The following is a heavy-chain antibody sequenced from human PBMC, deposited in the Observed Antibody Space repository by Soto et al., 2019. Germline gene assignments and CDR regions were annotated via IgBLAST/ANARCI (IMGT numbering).Heavy chain of an antibody. CDR2: IIPIFGTA. V-gene: IGHV1-69*13. CDR3: ARDTRHYYDSSGYNLDY. CDR1: GGTFSSYA. J-gene: IGHJ4*02. D-gene: IGHD3-22*01. Sequence: SVKVSCKASGGTFSSYAISWVRQAPGQGLEWMGGIIPIFGTANYAQKFQGRVTITADESTSTAYMELSSLRSEDTAVYYCARDTRHYYDSSGYNLDYWGQGTLVTV.